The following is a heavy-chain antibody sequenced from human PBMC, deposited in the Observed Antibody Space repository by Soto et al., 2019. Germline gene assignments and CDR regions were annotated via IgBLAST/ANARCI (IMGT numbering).Heavy chain of an antibody. D-gene: IGHD1-26*01. J-gene: IGHJ6*02. CDR2: IYYSGST. V-gene: IGHV4-61*01. Sequence: PSETLSLTCTVSGGSVSSGSYYWSWIRQPPGKGLEWIGYIYYSGSTNYNPSLKSRVTISVDTSKNQFSLKLSSVTAADTAVYYCNRGLLGGSPTYYYYGMDVWGQRTTVTVSS. CDR1: GGSVSSGSYY. CDR3: NRGLLGGSPTYYYYGMDV.